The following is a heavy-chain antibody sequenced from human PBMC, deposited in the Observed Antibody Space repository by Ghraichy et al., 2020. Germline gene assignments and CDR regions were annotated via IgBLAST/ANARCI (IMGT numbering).Heavy chain of an antibody. CDR3: STDLY. Sequence: GGSLRLSCEVSGIHFRNAKMNWVRHSPAKGLEWVGRIKSNIDGGTSDYATLFKGRFIISRDDSQNTVYLQINSLRTDDTAVYYCSTDLYWGQGTVVTVSS. CDR1: GIHFRNAK. J-gene: IGHJ4*02. V-gene: IGHV3-15*07. CDR2: IKSNIDGGTS.